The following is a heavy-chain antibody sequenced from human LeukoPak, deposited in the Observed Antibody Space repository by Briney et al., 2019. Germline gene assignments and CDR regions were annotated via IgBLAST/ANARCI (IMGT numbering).Heavy chain of an antibody. J-gene: IGHJ4*02. CDR2: INPNSGGT. CDR3: ARDYCSSTSCLFDY. CDR1: GYTFIAYH. V-gene: IGHV1-2*04. D-gene: IGHD2-2*01. Sequence: GASVKVSCKASGYTFIAYHMHWVRQAPGQGLEWMGWINPNSGGTNYAQKFQGWVTMTRDTSISTAYMELSRLRSDDTAVYYCARDYCSSTSCLFDYWGQGTLVTVSS.